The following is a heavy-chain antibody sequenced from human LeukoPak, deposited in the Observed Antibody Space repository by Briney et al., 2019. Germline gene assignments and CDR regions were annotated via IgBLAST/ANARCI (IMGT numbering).Heavy chain of an antibody. CDR3: ARSDYHNSGSHTVFDAFDI. D-gene: IGHD3-10*01. CDR1: GGSMSDYK. J-gene: IGHJ3*02. V-gene: IGHV4-59*01. Sequence: SETLSLTCTVTGGSMSDYKWSWIRRPPGKGLEWIGYIDDSGNTNYNPSLKSQVTISVDKSKNQFSLKLSFVTAADTAMYYCARSDYHNSGSHTVFDAFDIWGQGTRVTVSS. CDR2: IDDSGNT.